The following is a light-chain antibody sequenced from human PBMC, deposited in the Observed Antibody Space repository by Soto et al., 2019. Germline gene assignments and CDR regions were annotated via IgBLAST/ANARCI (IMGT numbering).Light chain of an antibody. Sequence: ENVLTQSPCTLSLSPGERATLFCGASQSVSSSSLAWYQQKPGQAPRLLIYGASSRATGIPDRFSGSGSGTDFTLTISRLEPEDFAVYYCQQYGSSPPETFGQGTKVDIK. V-gene: IGKV3-20*01. CDR3: QQYGSSPPET. J-gene: IGKJ1*01. CDR1: QSVSSSS. CDR2: GAS.